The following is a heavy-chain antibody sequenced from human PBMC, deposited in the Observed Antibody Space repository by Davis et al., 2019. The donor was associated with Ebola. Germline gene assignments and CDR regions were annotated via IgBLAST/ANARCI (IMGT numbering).Heavy chain of an antibody. J-gene: IGHJ4*02. D-gene: IGHD1-26*01. V-gene: IGHV1-18*01. CDR1: GYTFTSYG. CDR3: ARDLAAQGQWELLRFDY. CDR2: ISAYNGNT. Sequence: ASVKVSCKASGYTFTSYGISWVRQAPGQGLEWMGWISAYNGNTNYAQKLQGRVTMTTDTSTSTAYMELRSLRSDDTAVYYCARDLAAQGQWELLRFDYWGQGTLVTVSS.